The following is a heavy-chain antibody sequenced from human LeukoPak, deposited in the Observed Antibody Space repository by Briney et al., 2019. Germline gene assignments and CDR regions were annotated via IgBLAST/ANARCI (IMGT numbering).Heavy chain of an antibody. CDR2: ISYDGSNK. V-gene: IGHV3-30-3*01. CDR3: ARAERNAGVFDF. D-gene: IGHD3-3*01. CDR1: GFTFSRYA. J-gene: IGHJ4*02. Sequence: GGSLRLSCVASGFTFSRYAMHWVRRAPGKGLEWVAFISYDGSNKYYADSVKGRFTISRDNSRNTLFLQVNSLRAEDTAVYYCARAERNAGVFDFWGQGTLVTVSS.